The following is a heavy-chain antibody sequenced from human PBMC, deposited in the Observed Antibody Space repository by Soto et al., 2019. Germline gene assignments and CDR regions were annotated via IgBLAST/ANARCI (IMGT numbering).Heavy chain of an antibody. Sequence: QVQLVQSGAEVKKPGSSVKVSCKASGGTFSSYTISWVRQAPGQGLEWMGRIIPILGIANYAQKFQGRVTITADKSTSTAYMELSSLRSEDTAVSYCARLVDTADFDYWGQGTLVTVSS. CDR2: IIPILGIA. CDR1: GGTFSSYT. V-gene: IGHV1-69*02. D-gene: IGHD5-18*01. J-gene: IGHJ4*02. CDR3: ARLVDTADFDY.